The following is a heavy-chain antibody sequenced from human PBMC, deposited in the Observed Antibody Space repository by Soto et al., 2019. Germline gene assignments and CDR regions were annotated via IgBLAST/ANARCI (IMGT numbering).Heavy chain of an antibody. CDR3: SSLPPYYFDTSGYFLAN. CDR1: GYTFTASG. CDR2: ITTYNGNT. D-gene: IGHD3-22*01. V-gene: IGHV1-18*01. J-gene: IGHJ4*01. Sequence: ASVKVSCKASGYTFTASGIGWMRQAPVQGLEWMGWITTYNGNTNYAQNLRGRVSMTEDTSTSTAYMKLRSLTSADTAVYVCSSLPPYYFDTSGYFLANWGQGTLVTVS.